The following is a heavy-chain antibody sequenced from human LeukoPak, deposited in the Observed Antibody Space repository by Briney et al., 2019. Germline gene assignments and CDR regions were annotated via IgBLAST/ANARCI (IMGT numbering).Heavy chain of an antibody. V-gene: IGHV3-74*01. D-gene: IGHD4-17*01. CDR2: IKNDGSST. Sequence: GGSLRLSCAASGFTFSGYWMHWVRQAPGKGLVWVSRIKNDGSSTNYADSVKGRFTISRDNAKNTLYLQMNSLRAEDTAVYYCARGRRTTVTTDWYFDLWGRGTLVTVSS. J-gene: IGHJ2*01. CDR3: ARGRRTTVTTDWYFDL. CDR1: GFTFSGYW.